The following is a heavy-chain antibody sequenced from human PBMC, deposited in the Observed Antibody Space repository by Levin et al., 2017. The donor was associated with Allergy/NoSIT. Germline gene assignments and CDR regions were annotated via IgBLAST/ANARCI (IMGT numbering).Heavy chain of an antibody. D-gene: IGHD4-11*01. Sequence: GESLKISCKASGYTFSGHYMHWVRQAPGQGLEWMGWISPDSGGTYYAQKFQGRVTMARDTSTSTAFMELSRLTSDDTAVYHCAREASTVPGYYYGMDVWGQGTTVTVSS. CDR1: GYTFSGHY. CDR2: ISPDSGGT. J-gene: IGHJ6*02. V-gene: IGHV1-2*02. CDR3: AREASTVPGYYYGMDV.